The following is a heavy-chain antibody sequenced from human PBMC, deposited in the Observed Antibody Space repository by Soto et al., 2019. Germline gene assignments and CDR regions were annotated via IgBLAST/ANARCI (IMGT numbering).Heavy chain of an antibody. D-gene: IGHD6-13*01. V-gene: IGHV3-30-3*01. CDR3: AREDSAAASPPLFDP. CDR1: GFTFSSYA. CDR2: ISYDGSNK. J-gene: IGHJ5*02. Sequence: GGSLRLSCAASGFTFSSYAMHWVRQAPGKGLEWVAVISYDGSNKYYADSVKGRFTISRDNSKNTLYLQMNSLRAEDTAVYYCAREDSAAASPPLFDPWGQGTLVTVSS.